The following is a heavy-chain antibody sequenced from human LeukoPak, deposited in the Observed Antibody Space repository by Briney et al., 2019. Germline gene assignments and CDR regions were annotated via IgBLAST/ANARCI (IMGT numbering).Heavy chain of an antibody. J-gene: IGHJ4*02. CDR2: ISSSSSYI. D-gene: IGHD3-22*01. V-gene: IGHV3-21*01. CDR1: GFTFSSYS. Sequence: GGSLRLSCAASGFTFSSYSMNWVRQAPGKGLEWVSSISSSSSYIYYADSVKGRFIISRDNAKNSLYLQMNSLRAEDTAVYYCARDAAAPYYYDSSGYSGGFYWGQGTLVTVSS. CDR3: ARDAAAPYYYDSSGYSGGFY.